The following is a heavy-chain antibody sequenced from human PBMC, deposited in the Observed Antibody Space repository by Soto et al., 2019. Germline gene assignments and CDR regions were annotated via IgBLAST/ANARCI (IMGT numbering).Heavy chain of an antibody. Sequence: EVQLSQSGGGWVQPGGSLRLSCSASGFIFASYAMSWVRQAPGKGLEWVSVISGSAGTTDYAGSVTGRFTFSRDNSKKTLYLHMNSLKGEDTAVYYCAKNGPAYADAFDSWGQGTMVTVSS. CDR2: ISGSAGTT. CDR3: AKNGPAYADAFDS. D-gene: IGHD2-8*01. J-gene: IGHJ3*01. CDR1: GFIFASYA. V-gene: IGHV3-23*01.